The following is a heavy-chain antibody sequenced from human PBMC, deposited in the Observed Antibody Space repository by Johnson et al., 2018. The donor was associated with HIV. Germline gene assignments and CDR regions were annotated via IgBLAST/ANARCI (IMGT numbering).Heavy chain of an antibody. V-gene: IGHV3-43D*03. CDR3: AKDIGSGSGSYNAFDI. Sequence: VQLVESGGVVVQPGGSLRLSCAASGFTFDDYAMHWVRQAPGKGLEWVSLISWDGGSTYYADSVKGRFPISRDNSKNSLYLQMNSLRAEDTALYYCAKDIGSGSGSYNAFDIWGQGTMVTVSS. D-gene: IGHD3-10*01. CDR1: GFTFDDYA. J-gene: IGHJ3*02. CDR2: ISWDGGST.